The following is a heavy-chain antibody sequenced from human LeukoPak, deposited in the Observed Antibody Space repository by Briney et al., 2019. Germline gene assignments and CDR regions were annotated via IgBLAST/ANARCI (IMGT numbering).Heavy chain of an antibody. D-gene: IGHD1-26*01. CDR2: IYTSGST. V-gene: IGHV4-61*02. J-gene: IGHJ6*03. CDR3: ARGGGSYYSVYYYYYMDV. CDR1: GASINSDTYY. Sequence: SETLSLTCTVSGASINSDTYYWGWIRQPAGKGLEWIGRIYTSGSTNYNPSLKSRVTISVDTSKNQFSLKLSSVTAADTAVYYCARGGGSYYSVYYYYYMDVWGKGTTVTISS.